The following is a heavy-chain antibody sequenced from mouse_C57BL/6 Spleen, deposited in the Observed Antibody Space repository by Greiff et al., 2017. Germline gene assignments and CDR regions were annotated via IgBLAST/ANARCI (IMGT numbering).Heavy chain of an antibody. Sequence: QVQLQQSGPGLVQPSQSLSITCTVSGFSLTSYGVHWVRQSPGNGLEWLGVIWSGGSTDYNAAFISRLSISKDNSKSQVFFKMNSLQADDTAIYYCARNWHYGSRMDYWGQGTSVTVSS. J-gene: IGHJ4*01. CDR2: IWSGGST. V-gene: IGHV2-2*01. CDR1: GFSLTSYG. D-gene: IGHD1-1*01. CDR3: ARNWHYGSRMDY.